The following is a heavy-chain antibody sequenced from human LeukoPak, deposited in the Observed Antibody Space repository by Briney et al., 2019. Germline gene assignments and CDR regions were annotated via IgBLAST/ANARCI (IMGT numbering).Heavy chain of an antibody. CDR3: AKDRGY. CDR1: GFTFSSYG. V-gene: IGHV3-30*18. D-gene: IGHD3-10*01. J-gene: IGHJ4*02. Sequence: GRSLRLSCAASGFTFSSYGMHWVRQAPGKGLEWVAVISYDGSNKYYADSVKGRFTIPRDNSKNTLYLQMNSLRAEDTAVYYCAKDRGYWGQGTLVTVSS. CDR2: ISYDGSNK.